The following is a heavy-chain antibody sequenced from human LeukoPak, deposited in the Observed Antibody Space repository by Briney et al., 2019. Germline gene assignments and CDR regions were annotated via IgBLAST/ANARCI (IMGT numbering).Heavy chain of an antibody. J-gene: IGHJ3*02. CDR2: IYHSGST. CDR3: AKSNGYGLVDI. CDR1: GYSISSGYY. D-gene: IGHD3-10*01. Sequence: PSETLSLTCTVSGYSISSGYYWGWIRQPPGKGLEWIGSIYHSGSTYYNPSLKSRVTISVDTSKNQFSLKLSSVTAADTAVYYRAKSNGYGLVDIWGQGTMVAVSS. V-gene: IGHV4-38-2*02.